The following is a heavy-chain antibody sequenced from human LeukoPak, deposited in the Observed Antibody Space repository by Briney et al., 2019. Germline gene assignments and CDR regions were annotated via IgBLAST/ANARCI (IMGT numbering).Heavy chain of an antibody. CDR3: AKDIGYISGFDY. V-gene: IGHV3-43*01. CDR1: GFTFDDYT. CDR2: ISWDGGST. Sequence: GGSLRLSCAASGFTFDDYTMHWVRQAPGKGLEWVSLISWDGGSTYYADSVKGRFTISRDNSKNSLYLQMNSLRTEYTALYYCAKDIGYISGFDYWGQGTLVTVSS. J-gene: IGHJ4*02. D-gene: IGHD1-14*01.